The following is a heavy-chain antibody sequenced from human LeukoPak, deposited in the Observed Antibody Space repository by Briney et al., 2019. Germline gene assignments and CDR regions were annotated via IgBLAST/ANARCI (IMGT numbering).Heavy chain of an antibody. CDR1: GASISSTNNF. D-gene: IGHD6-19*01. J-gene: IGHJ6*03. CDR2: IYYSVST. V-gene: IGHV4-39*07. CDR3: ARDSQQWLRGYMDV. Sequence: SETLSLTCTVSGASISSTNNFWGWIRQTPGKGLEWIATIYYSVSTYYNPSLKSRLSISVDTSKNQFSLKLSSVTAADTAVYYCARDSQQWLRGYMDVWGKGTTVTVSS.